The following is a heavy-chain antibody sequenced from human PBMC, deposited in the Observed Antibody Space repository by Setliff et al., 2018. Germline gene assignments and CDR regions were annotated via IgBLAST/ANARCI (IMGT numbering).Heavy chain of an antibody. CDR2: IHHSGST. Sequence: PSETLSLTCTVSDGSISTYYWSWIRQPPGKRLEWIGFIHHSGSTHYNPSLKSRVTISVDTSKNQFSLKLSSVPAADTAVYYCARRSPAYYSDSSGYFYDTSPYMDVWGKGTTVTVSS. V-gene: IGHV4-59*08. CDR3: ARRSPAYYSDSSGYFYDTSPYMDV. CDR1: DGSISTYY. J-gene: IGHJ6*03. D-gene: IGHD3-22*01.